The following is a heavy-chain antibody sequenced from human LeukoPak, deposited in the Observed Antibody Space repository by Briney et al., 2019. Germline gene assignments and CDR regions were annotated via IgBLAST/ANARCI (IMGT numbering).Heavy chain of an antibody. CDR3: ARFLAADWFDP. D-gene: IGHD3-3*01. Sequence: SETLSPTCTVAGGTISIYYWSWVRQPAGKWLGWNGRIYISGSTNYNPSPKSRVSMSVDTSKNQCSLKLSSVTVADTAVYYCARFLAADWFDPWGQGPRVTVSS. CDR1: GGTISIYY. V-gene: IGHV4-4*07. CDR2: IYISGST. J-gene: IGHJ5*02.